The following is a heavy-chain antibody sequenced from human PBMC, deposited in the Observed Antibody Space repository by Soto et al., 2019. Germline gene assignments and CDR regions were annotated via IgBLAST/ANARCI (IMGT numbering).Heavy chain of an antibody. CDR2: IYPSESNA. Sequence: WIRQPPGKGLEWMGIIYPSESNARYSPSFQGQVTISADKSISTAYLQWSSLKASDTAMYYCARHLPVAGNSGGFDPWGQGTLVTVSS. V-gene: IGHV5-51*01. CDR3: ARHLPVAGNSGGFDP. J-gene: IGHJ5*02. D-gene: IGHD6-19*01.